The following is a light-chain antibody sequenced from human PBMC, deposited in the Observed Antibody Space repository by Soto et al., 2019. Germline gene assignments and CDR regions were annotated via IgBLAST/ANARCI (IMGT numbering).Light chain of an antibody. CDR2: WAS. CDR1: QSVLYSSNNKNY. Sequence: MVMTQSPDSLAGSLGERATINCKSSQSVLYSSNNKNYLAWYQQKPGQPPKLLIYWASTRESGVPDRFSGSGSGTDFTLTISFLQSEDFAVYYCQEYNFLLWTFGEGAMEDI. J-gene: IGKJ1*01. V-gene: IGKV4-1*01. CDR3: QEYNFLLWT.